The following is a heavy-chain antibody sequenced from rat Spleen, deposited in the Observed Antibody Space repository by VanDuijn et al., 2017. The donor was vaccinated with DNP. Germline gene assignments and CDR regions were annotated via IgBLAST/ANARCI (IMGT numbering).Heavy chain of an antibody. Sequence: EVQLVESGGGLVQPGRSLKLSCAASGFTFSDYYMAWVRQAPTKGLEWVAYISYDGGSTYYGDSVKGRFTISRDNAKSTLYLQMNSLRSEDMATYYCARGSITTFDYWGQGVMVTVSS. J-gene: IGHJ2*01. CDR1: GFTFSDYY. V-gene: IGHV5-22*01. D-gene: IGHD1-5*01. CDR2: ISYDGGST. CDR3: ARGSITTFDY.